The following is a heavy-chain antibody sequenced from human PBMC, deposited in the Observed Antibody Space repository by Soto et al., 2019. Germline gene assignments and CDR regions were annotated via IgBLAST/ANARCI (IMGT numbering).Heavy chain of an antibody. Sequence: SVKVSCKASGGSFSGFGISWVRQAPGQGLEWMGGIIPVFGRPNYAQRFRGRLTITADESTNTVYLELIDLRSEDTAVYYCAREGSGYNLWGQGTQVTVSS. CDR3: AREGSGYNL. D-gene: IGHD5-12*01. J-gene: IGHJ1*01. CDR2: IIPVFGRP. CDR1: GGSFSGFG. V-gene: IGHV1-69*13.